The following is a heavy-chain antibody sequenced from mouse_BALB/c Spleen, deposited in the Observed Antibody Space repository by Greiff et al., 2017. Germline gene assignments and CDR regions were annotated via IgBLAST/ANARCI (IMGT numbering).Heavy chain of an antibody. CDR1: GFSLTSYG. J-gene: IGHJ4*01. CDR3: ARYYGSSYGYYAMDY. D-gene: IGHD1-1*01. Sequence: QVQLKESGPGLVQPSQSLSITCTVSGFSLTSYGVHWVRQSPGKGLEWLGVIWSGGSTDYNAAFISRLSISKDNSKSQVFFKMNSLQANDTAIYYCARYYGSSYGYYAMDYWGQGTSVTVSS. CDR2: IWSGGST. V-gene: IGHV2-2*02.